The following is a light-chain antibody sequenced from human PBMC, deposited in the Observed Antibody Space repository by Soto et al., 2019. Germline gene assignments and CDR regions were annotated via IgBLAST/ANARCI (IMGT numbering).Light chain of an antibody. V-gene: IGKV3-20*01. CDR1: QSVSSNY. CDR2: RAS. J-gene: IGKJ1*01. CDR3: QQYGTRWT. Sequence: EVVLTQSPGTLSLSPGERATLSCRASQSVSSNYLAWYQQKPGQAPRLLIYRASSRATGIPDRFSGSGSGTDFTLTISRLEPEDFAVYYCQQYGTRWTFGQGTKVEFK.